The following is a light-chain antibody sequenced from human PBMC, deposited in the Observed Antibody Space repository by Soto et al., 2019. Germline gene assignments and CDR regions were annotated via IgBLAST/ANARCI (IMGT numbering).Light chain of an antibody. CDR2: GAS. CDR1: QSVGNNY. V-gene: IGKV3-20*01. Sequence: EIVLTHSPDTLSLSPGERATLSCRASQSVGNNYLAWYQQRPGQAPRLVIYGASNRATGIPDRFSARGSGTDFTLTISRLEPEDFAVYYCQQYDSSPKTFGQGTKVDIK. J-gene: IGKJ1*01. CDR3: QQYDSSPKT.